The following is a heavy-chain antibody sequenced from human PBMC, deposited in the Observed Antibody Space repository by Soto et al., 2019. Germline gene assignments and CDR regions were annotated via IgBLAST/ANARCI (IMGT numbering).Heavy chain of an antibody. J-gene: IGHJ6*02. V-gene: IGHV4-31*03. Sequence: QVQLQESGPGLVKPSQTLSLTCSVSGASISSGGYYWNWIRQHPGKGLEWIGYIYYSGTTYYNPSIKSRFTISVDTSKNQFSLKLSSVTAADTAVYYCAASCVGCGGFNYYGMDVWGQGTTVTVSS. CDR1: GASISSGGYY. CDR3: AASCVGCGGFNYYGMDV. CDR2: IYYSGTT. D-gene: IGHD2-21*01.